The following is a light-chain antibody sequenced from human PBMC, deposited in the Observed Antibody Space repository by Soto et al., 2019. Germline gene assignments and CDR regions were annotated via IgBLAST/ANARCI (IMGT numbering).Light chain of an antibody. CDR1: QGISNY. Sequence: DIQMTQSPSSLSASVGDRVTITCRASQGISNYLVWYQQKPGKVPKLLIYAASTLQSGVPSRFSGSGSGTDFTLTISSLQPEDVATYYCQKYNSALQGAFGQGTKVEIK. CDR3: QKYNSALQGA. CDR2: AAS. J-gene: IGKJ1*01. V-gene: IGKV1-27*01.